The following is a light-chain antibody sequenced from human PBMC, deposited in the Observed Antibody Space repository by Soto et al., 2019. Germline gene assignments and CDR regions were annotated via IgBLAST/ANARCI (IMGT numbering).Light chain of an antibody. CDR3: QQYGSSPLT. V-gene: IGKV3-20*01. Sequence: EIVWTQSPGTLSLSPGERATLSCRASRSVSSSYLAWYQQKPGQAPRLLIYGASSRATGIPDRFSGSGSGTDFTLTISRLEPEDFAVYYCQQYGSSPLTFGGGTKVDIK. CDR2: GAS. J-gene: IGKJ4*01. CDR1: RSVSSSY.